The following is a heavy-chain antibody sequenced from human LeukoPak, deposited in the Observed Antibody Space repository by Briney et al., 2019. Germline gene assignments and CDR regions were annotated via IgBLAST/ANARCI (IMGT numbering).Heavy chain of an antibody. Sequence: PGRSLRLSCAASGFTFSSYAMHWVRQAPGKGLERVAVISYDGSNKYYADSVKGRFTISRDNSKNTLYLQMNSLRAEDTAVYYCARVPDSSGWLPSQDDYWGQGTLVTVSS. CDR3: ARVPDSSGWLPSQDDY. J-gene: IGHJ4*02. V-gene: IGHV3-30*04. CDR2: ISYDGSNK. D-gene: IGHD6-19*01. CDR1: GFTFSSYA.